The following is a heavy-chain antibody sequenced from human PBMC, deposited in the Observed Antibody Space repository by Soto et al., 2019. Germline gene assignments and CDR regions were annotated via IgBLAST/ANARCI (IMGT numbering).Heavy chain of an antibody. J-gene: IGHJ6*02. CDR1: GSAITRYY. CDR2: INPGGGSA. V-gene: IGHV1-46*01. CDR3: ARDTSGWSLNGLDV. D-gene: IGHD6-19*01. Sequence: QVDLVQSGAEVKKPGASVTISCKASGSAITRYYIHWVRQAPGRGLEWMGIINPGGGSASYAQKFQDRVTIDKDTSTGTVYMDLRSLRTEDTAVHYCARDTSGWSLNGLDVWGQATTGNVSS.